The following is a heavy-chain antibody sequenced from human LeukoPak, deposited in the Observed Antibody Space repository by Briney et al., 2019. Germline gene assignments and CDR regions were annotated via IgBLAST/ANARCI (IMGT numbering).Heavy chain of an antibody. V-gene: IGHV3-74*01. CDR1: GFTFSSYW. J-gene: IGHJ1*01. Sequence: GGSLRLSCAASGFTFSSYWMHWVRQAPGKGLVWVSRIKSDGSTRYADSVKCRFTISRDNAKNTVSLHMNSLIAEATGVHYCARAPSEIGGYYPEYFRHWGQGTLVTVSP. CDR2: IKSDGST. D-gene: IGHD3-22*01. CDR3: ARAPSEIGGYYPEYFRH.